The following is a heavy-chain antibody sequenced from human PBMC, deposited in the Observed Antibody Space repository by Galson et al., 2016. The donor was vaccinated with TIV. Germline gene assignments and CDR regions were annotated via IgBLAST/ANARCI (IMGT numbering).Heavy chain of an antibody. CDR1: GFTFSDSA. Sequence: SLRLSCAVSGFTFSDSAMHWARQASGKGLEWIGRINHKANTHATEYTASLKGRFTISRDDSRNTAYLQMNNLKTEDTAVYYCTTRPGPGKPRIDYWGQGTLVTVSS. CDR2: INHKANTHAT. V-gene: IGHV3-73*01. CDR3: TTRPGPGKPRIDY. D-gene: IGHD1-14*01. J-gene: IGHJ4*02.